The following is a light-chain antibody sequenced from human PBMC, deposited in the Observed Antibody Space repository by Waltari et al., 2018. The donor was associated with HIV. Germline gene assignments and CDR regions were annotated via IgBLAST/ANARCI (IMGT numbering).Light chain of an antibody. V-gene: IGLV1-44*01. CDR3: ATWDDGLSGWV. Sequence: QSVVTQPPSASGTPGQRVSMSCSGSASNIGRNTFNWYQHLPQTAPKLLIYNNDERPSGVPDRFSASKTGTSASLDISGLQSEDEADYYCATWDDGLSGWVFGGGTKLTVL. J-gene: IGLJ3*02. CDR2: NND. CDR1: ASNIGRNT.